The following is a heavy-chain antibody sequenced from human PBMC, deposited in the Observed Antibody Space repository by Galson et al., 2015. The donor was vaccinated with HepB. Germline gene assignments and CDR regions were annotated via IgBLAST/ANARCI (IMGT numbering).Heavy chain of an antibody. CDR1: GFTFSSYS. CDR2: ISSSSSYI. Sequence: SLRLSCAASGFTFSSYSMNWVRQAPGKGLEWVSSISSSSSYIYYADSVKGRFTISRDNAKNSLYLQMNSLRAEDTAVYYCARALEYSSSWYPLPRYWYFDLWGRATLVPVSS. D-gene: IGHD6-13*01. J-gene: IGHJ2*01. V-gene: IGHV3-21*01. CDR3: ARALEYSSSWYPLPRYWYFDL.